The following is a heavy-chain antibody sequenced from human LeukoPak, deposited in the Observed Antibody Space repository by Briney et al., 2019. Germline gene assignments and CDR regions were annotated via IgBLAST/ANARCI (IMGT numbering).Heavy chain of an antibody. V-gene: IGHV3-30*02. CDR1: GFTFSSYG. Sequence: GGSLRLXCAASGFTFSSYGMHWVRQAPGKGLESVAFIRYDGSNKYYADSVKGRFTISRDNSKNTLYLQMNSLRAEDTAVYYCAKDWELGQRRIVVVVAAPTLFDYWGQGTLVTVSS. J-gene: IGHJ4*02. CDR3: AKDWELGQRRIVVVVAAPTLFDY. CDR2: IRYDGSNK. D-gene: IGHD2-15*01.